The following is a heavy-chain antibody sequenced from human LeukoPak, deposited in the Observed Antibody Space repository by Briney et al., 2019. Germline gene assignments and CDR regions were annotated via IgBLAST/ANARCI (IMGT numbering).Heavy chain of an antibody. CDR1: GYTFTIYD. J-gene: IGHJ4*02. CDR2: MNPNSGNT. V-gene: IGHV1-8*03. D-gene: IGHD1-26*01. Sequence: GASVNVSCTASGYTFTIYDINWVRQATGQGLEWMGWMNPNSGNTGYAQKFQGRVTITRNTSISTAYMELSSLRSEDTAVYYCARGRYSGSSPIGYWGQGTLVTVSS. CDR3: ARGRYSGSSPIGY.